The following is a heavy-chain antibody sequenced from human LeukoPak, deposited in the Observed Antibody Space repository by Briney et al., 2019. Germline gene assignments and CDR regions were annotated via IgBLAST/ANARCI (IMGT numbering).Heavy chain of an antibody. CDR2: ISYDGSNK. Sequence: GRSLRLSCAASGFTFSSYGMHWVRQAPGKGLEWVAVISYDGSNKYYADSVKGRFTISRDNSKNTLYLQMNSLRAEDTAVYYCVLKWLNHAGRFWGQGTLVTVSS. CDR3: VLKWLNHAGRF. J-gene: IGHJ4*02. V-gene: IGHV3-30*03. CDR1: GFTFSSYG. D-gene: IGHD3-22*01.